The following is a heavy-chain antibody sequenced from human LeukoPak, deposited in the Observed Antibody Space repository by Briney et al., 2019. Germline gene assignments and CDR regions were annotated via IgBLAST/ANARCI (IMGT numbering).Heavy chain of an antibody. CDR3: ARDRDYDSSFDY. CDR2: INPNSGGT. CDR1: GYTFTGYY. V-gene: IGHV1-2*02. D-gene: IGHD3-22*01. J-gene: IGHJ4*02. Sequence: ASVKVSCKASGYTFTGYYMHWVRQAPGQGLEWMGWINPNSGGTNYAQKFQGRVTMTRDTSISTAYMELSRLRSDDTAVYYCARDRDYDSSFDYWGQGTLVTVSS.